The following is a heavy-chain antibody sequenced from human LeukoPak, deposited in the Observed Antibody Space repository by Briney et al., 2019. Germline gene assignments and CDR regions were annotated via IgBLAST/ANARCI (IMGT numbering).Heavy chain of an antibody. CDR3: TRESRAGCSGGSCYLGAYYYYYYMDV. V-gene: IGHV4-59*01. J-gene: IGHJ6*03. CDR2: IYYSGST. Sequence: SETLSLTCTVSGDSMSGYYWSWIRQPPGKGLEWIGYIYYSGSTNYSPSLKSRVTISVDTSKNQFSLKLSSVTAADTAVYYCTRESRAGCSGGSCYLGAYYYYYYMDVWGKGTTVTVSS. CDR1: GDSMSGYY. D-gene: IGHD2-15*01.